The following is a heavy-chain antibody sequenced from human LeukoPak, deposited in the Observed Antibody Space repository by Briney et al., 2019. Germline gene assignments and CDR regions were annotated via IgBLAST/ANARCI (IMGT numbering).Heavy chain of an antibody. CDR1: GYRFTSYG. CDR3: ARGVVVHYTWFDP. Sequence: GASVKVSCKASGYRFTSYGSSWVRQAPGQGLEGMGWISANDGSANYTQKLQGRVTMTTDTSTSTAYMEIRDLRSDDTAVYYCARGVVVHYTWFDPWGQGTLVTVSS. V-gene: IGHV1-18*01. J-gene: IGHJ5*02. CDR2: ISANDGSA. D-gene: IGHD2-2*01.